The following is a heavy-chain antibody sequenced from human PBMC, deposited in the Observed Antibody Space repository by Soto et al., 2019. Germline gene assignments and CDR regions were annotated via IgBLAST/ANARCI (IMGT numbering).Heavy chain of an antibody. V-gene: IGHV3-20*04. D-gene: IGHD4-17*01. J-gene: IGHJ4*02. CDR2: INRDGGST. CDR3: ARAPGYYGDFFDY. Sequence: GGSLRLSCAAFGFPFDDYGMSWVRQAPGKGLERVSGINRDGGSTGYADSVKGRFTISRDNAKNTLYLQMNSLRAEDTAFYYCARAPGYYGDFFDYWGQGTLVTVSS. CDR1: GFPFDDYG.